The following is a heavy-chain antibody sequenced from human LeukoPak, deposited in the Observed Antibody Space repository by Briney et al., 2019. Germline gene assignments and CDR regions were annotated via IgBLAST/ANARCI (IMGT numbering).Heavy chain of an antibody. Sequence: RGSLRLSCAASGFTFSSYAMSWVRQAPRKGLEWVSGISSSGGSTYYADSVKGRFTIYRDNSKNTLYLQMNSLRAEDTAVYYCAKGPDYNYNSMGYFDYWGQGTLVTVSS. CDR2: ISSSGGST. J-gene: IGHJ4*02. CDR1: GFTFSSYA. V-gene: IGHV3-23*01. CDR3: AKGPDYNYNSMGYFDY. D-gene: IGHD5-24*01.